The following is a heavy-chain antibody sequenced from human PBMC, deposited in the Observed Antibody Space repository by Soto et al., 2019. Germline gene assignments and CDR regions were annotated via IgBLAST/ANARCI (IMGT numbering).Heavy chain of an antibody. CDR2: ISYDGSNK. J-gene: IGHJ4*02. V-gene: IGHV3-30*03. D-gene: IGHD6-19*01. CDR3: ARVRGSGWCDY. CDR1: GFTFNNYA. Sequence: GGSLRLSCVASGFTFNNYAMSWVRQAPGKGLEWVAVISYDGSNKYYADSVKGRFTISRDNSKNTLYLQMNSLRAEDTAVYYCARVRGSGWCDYWGQGTLVTVSS.